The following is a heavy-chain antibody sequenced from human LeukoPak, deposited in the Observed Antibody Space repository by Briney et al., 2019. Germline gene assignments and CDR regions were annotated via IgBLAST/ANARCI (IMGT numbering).Heavy chain of an antibody. V-gene: IGHV4-59*08. CDR2: IYYSGRT. CDR1: GGSISSSY. CDR3: ARQGSYFDY. J-gene: IGHJ4*02. Sequence: SETLSLTCTVSGGSISSSYWSWIRQPPGKGLEWIGYIYYSGRTNYNPSLKSRVTILVDTSKSQFSLTLSSVTAADTAVYYCARQGSYFDYWGQGALVTVSS.